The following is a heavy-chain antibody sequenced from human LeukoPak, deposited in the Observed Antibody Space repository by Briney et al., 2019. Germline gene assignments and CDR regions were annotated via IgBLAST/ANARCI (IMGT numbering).Heavy chain of an antibody. J-gene: IGHJ4*02. CDR3: AKDGGSYYDILTGYYPYFDY. CDR1: GFIFSNYA. Sequence: GGSLRLSCAASGFIFSNYAMSWVRQAPGKGLQWVSAFSGSGGSTYYADSVKGRFTISRDNSKNTLYLQMNSLRAEDTAVYYCAKDGGSYYDILTGYYPYFDYWGQGTLVTVSS. V-gene: IGHV3-23*01. CDR2: FSGSGGST. D-gene: IGHD3-9*01.